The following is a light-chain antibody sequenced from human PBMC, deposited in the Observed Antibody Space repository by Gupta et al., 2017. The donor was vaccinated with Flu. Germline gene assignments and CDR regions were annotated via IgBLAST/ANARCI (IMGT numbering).Light chain of an antibody. CDR3: SSYAGSSTWV. V-gene: IGLV2-23*01. CDR1: TSDVGTYSL. CDR2: EGT. J-gene: IGLJ3*02. Sequence: TTSDVGTYSLVSWYQQHPGKVPKLMIFEGTKRPSGVSNRFSGSRSTNTASLTISGLQAEDEADYYCSSYAGSSTWVFGGGTKLTVL.